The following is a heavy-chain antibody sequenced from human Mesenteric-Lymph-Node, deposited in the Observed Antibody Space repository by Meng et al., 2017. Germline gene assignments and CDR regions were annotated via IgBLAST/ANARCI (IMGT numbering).Heavy chain of an antibody. CDR3: ARDGSIGISNWFDP. J-gene: IGHJ5*02. Sequence: SVKVSCKAFGYTFSSYDMNWVRQVPGQGLEWVGWINPKSGETGYAQKFQGRVTITRDTSINTAYMEVTSLRSDDTAVYYCARDGSIGISNWFDPWGQGSLVTVSS. V-gene: IGHV1-8*03. CDR2: INPKSGET. CDR1: GYTFSSYD. D-gene: IGHD3-22*01.